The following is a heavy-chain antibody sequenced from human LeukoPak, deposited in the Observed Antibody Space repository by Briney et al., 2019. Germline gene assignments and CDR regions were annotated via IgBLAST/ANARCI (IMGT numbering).Heavy chain of an antibody. CDR1: GFTFSSYW. J-gene: IGHJ4*02. Sequence: PGGSLRLSCAASGFTFSSYWMTWVRQAPGKGLEWVADIKQDGSEKYYVDSVKGRFTISRDNAKNSLYLQMNSLRAEDTAVYYCARGGYDSSGYRIEDYWGQGTLVTVSS. CDR2: IKQDGSEK. D-gene: IGHD3-22*01. V-gene: IGHV3-7*01. CDR3: ARGGYDSSGYRIEDY.